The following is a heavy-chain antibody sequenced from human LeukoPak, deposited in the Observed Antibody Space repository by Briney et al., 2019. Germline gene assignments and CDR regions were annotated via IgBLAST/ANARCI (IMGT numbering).Heavy chain of an antibody. CDR1: GGSISSYY. Sequence: PSETLSLTCTVSGGSISSYYWSWIRQPAGKGLEWIGRIYTSGSTNYNPSLKSRVTMSVDTSKNQFSLKLSSVTAADTAVYYCARSNANYYDSSGYYHDAFDIWGQGTMVTVSS. J-gene: IGHJ3*02. V-gene: IGHV4-4*07. D-gene: IGHD3-22*01. CDR2: IYTSGST. CDR3: ARSNANYYDSSGYYHDAFDI.